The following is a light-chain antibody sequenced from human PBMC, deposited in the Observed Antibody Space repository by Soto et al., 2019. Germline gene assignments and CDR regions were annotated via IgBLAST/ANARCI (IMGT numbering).Light chain of an antibody. V-gene: IGLV2-14*01. CDR2: DAS. Sequence: QSALNQPASVSGSPGQSITISCTGTTSDVGGYNYVSWYQQHPGKAPKLMIYDASNRPSGVSNRFSGSKSGNTASLTISGLQAEDEADYYCSSYTSSSTPYVFGTGTKATVL. CDR1: TSDVGGYNY. CDR3: SSYTSSSTPYV. J-gene: IGLJ1*01.